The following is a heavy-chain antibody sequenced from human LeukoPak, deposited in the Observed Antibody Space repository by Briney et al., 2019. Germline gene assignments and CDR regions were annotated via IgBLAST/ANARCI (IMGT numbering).Heavy chain of an antibody. V-gene: IGHV3-9*01. J-gene: IGHJ3*02. CDR3: AKEADYGDSEAFDI. CDR1: GFTFDDYA. D-gene: IGHD4-17*01. Sequence: GGSLRLSCAASGFTFDDYAMHWVRQAPGKGLEWVSGISWNSGSIGYADSVKGRFTISRDNAKNSLYLQMNSLRAEDTALYYCAKEADYGDSEAFDIWGQGTMVTVSS. CDR2: ISWNSGSI.